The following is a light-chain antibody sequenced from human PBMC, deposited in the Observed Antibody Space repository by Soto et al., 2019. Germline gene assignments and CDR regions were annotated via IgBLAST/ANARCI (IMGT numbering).Light chain of an antibody. Sequence: QSVLTQPPSVSGAPGQRVTISCTGSSSNIGAGYDVHWYQQLPGTAPKLLIYGNSNRPSGVPDRFSGSKSGASASLAIAGLQAEDEADYFCQSSDSRLSGAVFGGGTQLAVL. CDR2: GNS. CDR3: QSSDSRLSGAV. J-gene: IGLJ7*01. V-gene: IGLV1-40*01. CDR1: SSNIGAGYD.